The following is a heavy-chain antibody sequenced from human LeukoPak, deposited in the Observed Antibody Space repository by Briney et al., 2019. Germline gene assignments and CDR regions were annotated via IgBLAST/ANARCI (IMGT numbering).Heavy chain of an antibody. J-gene: IGHJ4*02. CDR2: VNSDGTST. D-gene: IGHD4-11*01. Sequence: GGSLRLSCAASGFTFDDYAMHWVRQAPGKGLVWVSRVNSDGTSTSYTDSVRGRFTISRDNAKNTLYLQMNSLRAEDTAVYYCARESYSNYGQDFDYWGQGTLVTVSS. CDR1: GFTFDDYA. CDR3: ARESYSNYGQDFDY. V-gene: IGHV3-74*01.